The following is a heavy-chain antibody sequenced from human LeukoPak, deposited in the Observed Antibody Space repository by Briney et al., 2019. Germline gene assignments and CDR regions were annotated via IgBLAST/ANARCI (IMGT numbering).Heavy chain of an antibody. J-gene: IGHJ4*02. V-gene: IGHV5-51*01. D-gene: IGHD2-15*01. CDR3: VRGLYCSGGSCRFDY. CDR2: IYPGDSDI. Sequence: GESLKISCEGSGYSFTSSWIGWVRQMPGQGLEWMGIIYPGDSDIRYSPSFQGQVTISADKSITTAYLQWSSLKASDTAIYYCVRGLYCSGGSCRFDYWGQGTLVTVSS. CDR1: GYSFTSSW.